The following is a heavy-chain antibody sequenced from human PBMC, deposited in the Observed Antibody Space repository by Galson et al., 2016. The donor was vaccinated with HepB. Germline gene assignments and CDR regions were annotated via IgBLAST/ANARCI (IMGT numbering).Heavy chain of an antibody. Sequence: LRLSCAASGFIFSTYGMHWVRQAPGKGLEWVAGISYDETKKYYADSVKGRFIISRDNSKNTLYLQMKSLRPEDTAIYYCVKGGGKMEWLLDYYLDVWGKGTTVIVSS. V-gene: IGHV3-30*18. D-gene: IGHD3-3*01. CDR3: VKGGGKMEWLLDYYLDV. J-gene: IGHJ6*03. CDR1: GFIFSTYG. CDR2: ISYDETKK.